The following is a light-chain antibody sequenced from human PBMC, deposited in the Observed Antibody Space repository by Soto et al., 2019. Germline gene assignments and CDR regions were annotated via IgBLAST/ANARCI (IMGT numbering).Light chain of an antibody. CDR2: AAS. J-gene: IGKJ2*01. Sequence: DIQMTQSPSSVSASVGDRVTITCRASQGISSWLAWYQRKPGKAPKLLIYAASSLQSGVPSRFSGSGSGTDFTLTISSLQPEDFATYYCQQANSFPRTFGQVTKLEIK. CDR1: QGISSW. V-gene: IGKV1-12*01. CDR3: QQANSFPRT.